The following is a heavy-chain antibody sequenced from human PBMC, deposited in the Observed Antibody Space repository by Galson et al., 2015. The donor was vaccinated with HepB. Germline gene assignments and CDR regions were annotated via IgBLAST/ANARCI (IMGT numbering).Heavy chain of an antibody. Sequence: SLRLSCAASGFTFDDYGMSWVRQAPGKGLEWVSGINWNGGSTGYADSVKGRFTIYRDNAKNSLYLQMNSLRAEDTALYYCARERGPGAVAGRGDAFDIWGQGTMVTVSS. D-gene: IGHD6-19*01. CDR2: INWNGGST. V-gene: IGHV3-20*04. J-gene: IGHJ3*02. CDR1: GFTFDDYG. CDR3: ARERGPGAVAGRGDAFDI.